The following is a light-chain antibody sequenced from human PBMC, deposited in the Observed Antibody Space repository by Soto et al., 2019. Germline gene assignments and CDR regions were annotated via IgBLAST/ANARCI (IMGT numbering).Light chain of an antibody. CDR2: DAS. CDR3: QQRSNWPIT. J-gene: IGKJ5*01. V-gene: IGKV3-11*01. Sequence: ETLLTRSPATLSLSPGERATLSCRASQSVSSYLAWYQQKPGQAPRLLIYDASNRATGIPARFSGSGSGTDFTLTISSLEPEDFAVYYCQQRSNWPITFGQGTRLEIK. CDR1: QSVSSY.